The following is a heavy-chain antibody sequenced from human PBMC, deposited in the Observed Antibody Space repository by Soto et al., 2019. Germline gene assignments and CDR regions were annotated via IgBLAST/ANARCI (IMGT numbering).Heavy chain of an antibody. CDR3: TTQRYCSGGSCYRHYYYYGMDV. J-gene: IGHJ6*02. V-gene: IGHV3-15*07. CDR2: IKSKTDGGTT. CDR1: GFTFSNAW. Sequence: EVQLVESGGGLVKPGGSLRLSCAASGFTFSNAWMNWVRQAPGKGLEWVGRIKSKTDGGTTDYAAPVKGRFTISRDDSQNTLYLQMNSLKTEDTAVYYCTTQRYCSGGSCYRHYYYYGMDVWGQGTTVTVSS. D-gene: IGHD2-15*01.